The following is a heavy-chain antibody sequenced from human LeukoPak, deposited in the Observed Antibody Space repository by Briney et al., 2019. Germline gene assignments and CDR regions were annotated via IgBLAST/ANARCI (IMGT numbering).Heavy chain of an antibody. CDR2: LSGSGDGQ. CDR3: AKGCQCPSGLSSWFDP. Sequence: GGTLRLSCSASGFTFTNYGMSWVRQAPGKGLEWVSGLSGSGDGQFYADSVEGRFTISRDIFNNIWYLQMNSLRAEDTAVYYCAKGCQCPSGLSSWFDPRGQGTLVAVSS. V-gene: IGHV3-23*01. J-gene: IGHJ5*02. D-gene: IGHD1-14*01. CDR1: GFTFTNYG.